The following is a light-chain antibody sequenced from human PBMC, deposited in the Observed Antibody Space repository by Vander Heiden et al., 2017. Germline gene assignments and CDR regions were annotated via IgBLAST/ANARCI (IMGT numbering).Light chain of an antibody. CDR1: QSVSSSY. J-gene: IGKJ2*01. CDR2: GAS. CDR3: HEAGSSPTT. Sequence: IVLTQSPGAVSLSRGERVTLSCRASQSVSSSYLAWYQHKPGQAPRFVIYGASTRATGVPDRSSGGASGTDFSLIISKLEPEDSAVYYCHEAGSSPTTFGLGTKVEIK. V-gene: IGKV3-20*01.